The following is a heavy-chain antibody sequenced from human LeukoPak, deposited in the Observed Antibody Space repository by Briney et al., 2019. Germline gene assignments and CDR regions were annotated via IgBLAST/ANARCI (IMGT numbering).Heavy chain of an antibody. CDR1: GGTFSSYA. Sequence: SVKVSCTASGGTFSSYAISWVRQAPGQGLEWMGRIIPIFGIANYAQKFQVKATITADKSASTAYMELSSLRSEDTAVYYCARLGANSGSHQTYNWFDPWGQGTLVTVSS. D-gene: IGHD1-26*01. J-gene: IGHJ5*02. V-gene: IGHV1-69*04. CDR2: IIPIFGIA. CDR3: ARLGANSGSHQTYNWFDP.